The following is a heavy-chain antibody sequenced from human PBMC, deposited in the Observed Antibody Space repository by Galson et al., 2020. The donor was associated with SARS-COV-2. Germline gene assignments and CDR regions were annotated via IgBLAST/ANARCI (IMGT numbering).Heavy chain of an antibody. CDR3: ARAWDSSTWKTYFDY. CDR2: ISDYNGNT. J-gene: IGHJ4*02. V-gene: IGHV1-18*01. D-gene: IGHD6-13*01. Sequence: ASVKVSCKASGYTFISYGISWVRQAPGQGLEWMGWISDYNGNTNYAQRLQGRVTMTTDTSTRTAYMELRSLRSDDTAVYYCARAWDSSTWKTYFDYWGQGTQVTVSS. CDR1: GYTFISYG.